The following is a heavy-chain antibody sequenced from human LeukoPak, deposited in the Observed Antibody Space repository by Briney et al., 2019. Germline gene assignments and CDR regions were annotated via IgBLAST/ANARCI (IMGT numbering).Heavy chain of an antibody. J-gene: IGHJ5*02. Sequence: PSETLSLTCAVYGGSFSGYYWSWIRQPPGKGLEWIGEINHSGSTNYNPSLKSRVTISVDTSKNQFSLKLGSVTAADTAVYYCARVPGVTIFGVVRSANWFDPWGQGTLVTVSS. D-gene: IGHD3-3*01. V-gene: IGHV4-34*01. CDR3: ARVPGVTIFGVVRSANWFDP. CDR1: GGSFSGYY. CDR2: INHSGST.